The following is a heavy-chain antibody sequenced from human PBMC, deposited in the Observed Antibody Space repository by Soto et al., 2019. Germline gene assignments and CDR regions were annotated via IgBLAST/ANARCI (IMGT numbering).Heavy chain of an antibody. CDR1: GYTFTSYG. CDR2: ISAYNGNT. Sequence: QVQLVQSGAEVKKPGASVKVSCKASGYTFTSYGISWVRQAPGQGLEWMGWISAYNGNTNYAQKLQGRVTMTTDTSTSTAYMERRSLRSDDTAVYYCVRDLFQYYDILTGYFEADGMDGWGPGTTVTVSS. J-gene: IGHJ6*02. V-gene: IGHV1-18*04. D-gene: IGHD3-9*01. CDR3: VRDLFQYYDILTGYFEADGMDG.